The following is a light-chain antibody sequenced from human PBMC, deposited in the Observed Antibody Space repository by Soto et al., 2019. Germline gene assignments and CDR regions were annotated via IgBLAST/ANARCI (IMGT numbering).Light chain of an antibody. CDR1: SSDVGAYDY. J-gene: IGLJ3*02. CDR2: DVR. Sequence: QSALTQPASVSGSPGQSIAISCTGTSSDVGAYDYVSWYQQHPGKAPKLIIYDVRNRPSGVSDRFSGSKSGNTASLTISGLQPEDQGDYYCSSYTRSNSVVFGGGTKLTVL. V-gene: IGLV2-14*03. CDR3: SSYTRSNSVV.